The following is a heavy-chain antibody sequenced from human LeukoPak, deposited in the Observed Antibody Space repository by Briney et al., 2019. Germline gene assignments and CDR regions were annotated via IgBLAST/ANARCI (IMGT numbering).Heavy chain of an antibody. V-gene: IGHV3-9*03. D-gene: IGHD3-22*01. Sequence: GGSLRLSCAASGFTFDDYAMHWVRQAPGKGLEWASGISWNSGSIGYADSVKGRFTISRDNAKNSLYLQMNSLRAEDMALYYCARYSSGLDYWDQGTLVTVSS. CDR1: GFTFDDYA. J-gene: IGHJ4*02. CDR3: ARYSSGLDY. CDR2: ISWNSGSI.